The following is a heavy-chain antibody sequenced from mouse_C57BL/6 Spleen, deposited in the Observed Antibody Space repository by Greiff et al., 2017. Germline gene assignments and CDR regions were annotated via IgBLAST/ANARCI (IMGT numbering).Heavy chain of an antibody. CDR3: ARSVGYGRYDY. D-gene: IGHD1-1*01. CDR2: IRNKANGYTT. Sequence: EVQGVESGGGLVQPGGSLSLSCAASGFTFTDYYMSWVRQPPGKALEWLGFIRNKANGYTTEYSASVKGRFTISRDNSQSILYLQMNALRAEDSATYYCARSVGYGRYDYWGQGTTLTVSS. CDR1: GFTFTDYY. V-gene: IGHV7-3*01. J-gene: IGHJ2*01.